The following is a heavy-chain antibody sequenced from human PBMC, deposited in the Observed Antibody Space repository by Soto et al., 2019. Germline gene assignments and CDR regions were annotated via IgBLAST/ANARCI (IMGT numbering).Heavy chain of an antibody. Sequence: EVQLLESGGGLVQPGGSLRLSCAASGFTFSSYAMSWVRQAPGKGLEWVSCISGGGSTTYHADSVKGRFTISRDNSKSTLYLKMNSLRAENTAVYYCAKDRTYDSSLYYIVWGQGPLVTVPS. D-gene: IGHD3-22*01. J-gene: IGHJ4*02. V-gene: IGHV3-23*01. CDR2: ISGGGSTT. CDR1: GFTFSSYA. CDR3: AKDRTYDSSLYYIV.